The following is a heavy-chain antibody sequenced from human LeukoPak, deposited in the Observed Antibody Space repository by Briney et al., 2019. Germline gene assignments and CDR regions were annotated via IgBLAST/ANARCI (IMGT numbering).Heavy chain of an antibody. CDR3: ATGRVRTVARLVYYFDY. J-gene: IGHJ4*02. CDR1: GYTFTSYG. CDR2: ISGYNGNT. V-gene: IGHV1-18*01. Sequence: ASVKVSCKASGYTFTSYGISWVRQAPGQGLEWMGWISGYNGNTNYVQKLQGRVTMTTDTSTSTAYMELSSLRSEDTAVYYCATGRVRTVARLVYYFDYWGQGTLVTVSS. D-gene: IGHD3-10*01.